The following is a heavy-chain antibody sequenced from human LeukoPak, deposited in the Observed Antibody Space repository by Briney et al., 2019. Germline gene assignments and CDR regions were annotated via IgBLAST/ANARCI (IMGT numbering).Heavy chain of an antibody. V-gene: IGHV1-18*01. CDR3: ARDCPHSSSCAYYYYYYGMDV. CDR1: GYTFTSYG. Sequence: ASVKVSCKASGYTFTSYGISWVRQAPGQGLEWMGWISAYNGNTNYAQKLQGRVTMTTDTSTSTAYMELGSLRSDDTAVYYCARDCPHSSSCAYYYYYYGMDVWGQGTTVTVSS. J-gene: IGHJ6*02. CDR2: ISAYNGNT. D-gene: IGHD6-13*01.